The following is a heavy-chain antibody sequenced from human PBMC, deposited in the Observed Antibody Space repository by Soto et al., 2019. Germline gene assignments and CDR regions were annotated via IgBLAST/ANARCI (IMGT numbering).Heavy chain of an antibody. CDR2: ISYDGSNK. J-gene: IGHJ6*03. V-gene: IGHV3-30*18. Sequence: GGSLRLSCAASGFTFSSYGMHWVRQAPGKGLEWVAVISYDGSNKYYADSVKGRLTISRDNSKNTLYLQMNSLRAEDTAVYYCAKDGIPGYCSSTSCYARMGGRYYYYMDVWGKGTTVTVSS. D-gene: IGHD2-2*01. CDR1: GFTFSSYG. CDR3: AKDGIPGYCSSTSCYARMGGRYYYYMDV.